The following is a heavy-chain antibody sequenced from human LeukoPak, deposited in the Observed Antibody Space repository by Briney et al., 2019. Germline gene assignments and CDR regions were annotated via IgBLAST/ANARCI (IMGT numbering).Heavy chain of an antibody. CDR2: IIPSFGTA. V-gene: IGHV1-69*05. D-gene: IGHD1-26*01. Sequence: PEASVKVSCKASGGTFSSYAISCVRQAPGQGLEWMGGIIPSFGTANYAQKFQGRVTITTDESTSTAYMELSSLRSADTAVYYCATAKGENYYYYYYYMDVWGKGTTVTVSS. CDR1: GGTFSSYA. J-gene: IGHJ6*03. CDR3: ATAKGENYYYYYYYMDV.